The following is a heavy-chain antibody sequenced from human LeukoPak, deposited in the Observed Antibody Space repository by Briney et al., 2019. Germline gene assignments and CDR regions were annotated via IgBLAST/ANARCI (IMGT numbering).Heavy chain of an antibody. CDR3: ARGGDFWSGYHFDY. V-gene: IGHV4-30-4*01. CDR1: GGSINSGDYY. CDR2: IYYSGST. D-gene: IGHD3-3*01. Sequence: SQTLSLTCTVSGGSINSGDYYWSWIRQPPGTGLEWIGYIYYSGSTYYNPSLKSRVTISVDTSKNQFSLKLSSVTAADTAVYYCARGGDFWSGYHFDYWGQGTLVTVSS. J-gene: IGHJ4*02.